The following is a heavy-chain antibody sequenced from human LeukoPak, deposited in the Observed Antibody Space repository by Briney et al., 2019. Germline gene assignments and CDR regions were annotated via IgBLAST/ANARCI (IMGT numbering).Heavy chain of an antibody. D-gene: IGHD4-17*01. CDR3: AKGSYGEYDY. CDR2: ISRSGGST. CDR1: GFTFSSYA. Sequence: GGSLRLSCAASGFTFSSYALSWVRQAPGKGLEWVSAISRSGGSTFYADSVKGRFTISRDNSKNTLYLQMNSLSAEDTAVFYCAKGSYGEYDYWGQGTLVTVSS. V-gene: IGHV3-23*01. J-gene: IGHJ4*02.